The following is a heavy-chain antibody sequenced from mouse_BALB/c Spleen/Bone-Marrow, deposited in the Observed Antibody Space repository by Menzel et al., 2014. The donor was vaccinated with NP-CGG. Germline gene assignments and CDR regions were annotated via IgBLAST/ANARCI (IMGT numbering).Heavy chain of an antibody. D-gene: IGHD1-1*01. CDR3: ARQITTVDYAMDY. Sequence: QVQLKQSGAELAKPGASVKMSCKASGCTFTSYWMHWVKQRPGQGLEWIGYINPSTGYTEYNQKFKDKATLTADKSSSTAYMQLSSLTSEDSAVYYCARQITTVDYAMDYWGQGTSVTVSS. CDR2: INPSTGYT. CDR1: GCTFTSYW. J-gene: IGHJ4*01. V-gene: IGHV1-7*01.